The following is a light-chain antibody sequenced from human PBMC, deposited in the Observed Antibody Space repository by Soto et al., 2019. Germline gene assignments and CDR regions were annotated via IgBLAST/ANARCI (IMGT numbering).Light chain of an antibody. CDR2: ETS. CDR3: QQFSAYPLT. CDR1: EGINTG. Sequence: AIQLTQSQSSLSASVGDRVTITCRASEGINTGVAWYQQKPGKSPKLLIYETSNLASGVSLRFSGTGYGTQFSLTIGGLQPEDFATYHCQQFSAYPLTFGGGTKVEIK. J-gene: IGKJ4*01. V-gene: IGKV1-13*02.